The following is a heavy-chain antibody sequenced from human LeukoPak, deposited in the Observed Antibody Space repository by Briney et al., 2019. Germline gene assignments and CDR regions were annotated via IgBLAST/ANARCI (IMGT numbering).Heavy chain of an antibody. D-gene: IGHD4-17*01. CDR3: ASLYGDYSHYFDY. V-gene: IGHV3-48*01. Sequence: GGSLRLSCAASGFTFSSYSMNWVRQAPGKGLEWVSYISSSSSTIYYADSVKGRFTISRDNAKNSLYLQMNSLRAEDTAVYYCASLYGDYSHYFDYWGQGTLVTVSS. J-gene: IGHJ4*02. CDR2: ISSSSSTI. CDR1: GFTFSSYS.